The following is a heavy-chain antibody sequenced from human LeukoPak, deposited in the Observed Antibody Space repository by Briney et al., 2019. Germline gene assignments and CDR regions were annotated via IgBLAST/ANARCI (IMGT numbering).Heavy chain of an antibody. V-gene: IGHV1-69*13. J-gene: IGHJ4*02. CDR3: ARANRFGFGELYGFDY. Sequence: SVKVSCKASGGTFSSYAISRVRQAPGQGLEWMGGIIPIFGTANYAQKFQGRVTITADESTSTAYMELSSLRSEDTAVYYCARANRFGFGELYGFDYWGQGTLVTVSS. D-gene: IGHD3-10*01. CDR1: GGTFSSYA. CDR2: IIPIFGTA.